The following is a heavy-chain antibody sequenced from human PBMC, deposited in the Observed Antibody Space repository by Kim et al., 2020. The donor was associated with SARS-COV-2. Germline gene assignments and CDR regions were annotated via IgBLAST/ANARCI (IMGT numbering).Heavy chain of an antibody. V-gene: IGHV1-3*01. CDR3: VRERGLWEALDY. CDR2: INPGNDDT. CDR1: GYNFSNYR. Sequence: ASVKVSCKASGYNFSNYRVHWMRQAPGQRPEWMGLINPGNDDTKYSQNFQDRVILTRDTSASTAYMELSSLRSEDAALYYCVRERGLWEALDYWGQGTLVAVSS. D-gene: IGHD1-26*01. J-gene: IGHJ4*02.